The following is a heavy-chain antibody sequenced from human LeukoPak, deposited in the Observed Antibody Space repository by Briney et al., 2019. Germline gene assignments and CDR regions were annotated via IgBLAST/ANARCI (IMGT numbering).Heavy chain of an antibody. J-gene: IGHJ6*02. CDR3: ARQAGDSSGWYSDYYYGMDV. CDR2: ISAYNGNT. Sequence: GASVKVSCKASGYTFTSYGISWVRQAPGQGLEWMGWISAYNGNTNYAQKLQGRVTMTTDTSTSTAYMELRSLRSDDTAVYYCARQAGDSSGWYSDYYYGMDVWGQGTTVTVSS. D-gene: IGHD6-19*01. CDR1: GYTFTSYG. V-gene: IGHV1-18*01.